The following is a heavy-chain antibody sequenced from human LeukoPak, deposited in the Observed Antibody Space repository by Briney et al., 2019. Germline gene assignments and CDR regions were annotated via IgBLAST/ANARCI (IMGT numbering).Heavy chain of an antibody. CDR2: INPSGCST. Sequence: ASVKVSCKASGYTFTSYYMHWVRPAPGQELEWMEIINPSGCSTSYAQKFQGRVTMTRDTSTSPVYMELSRLRSEDTAVYYCARAGSGYDEGDYWGQGTLVTVSS. J-gene: IGHJ4*02. D-gene: IGHD5-12*01. V-gene: IGHV1-46*01. CDR3: ARAGSGYDEGDY. CDR1: GYTFTSYY.